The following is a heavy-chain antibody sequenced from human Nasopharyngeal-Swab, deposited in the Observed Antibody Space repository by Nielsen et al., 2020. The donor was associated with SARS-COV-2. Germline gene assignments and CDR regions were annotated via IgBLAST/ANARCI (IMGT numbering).Heavy chain of an antibody. CDR2: INAGNGNT. D-gene: IGHD3-9*01. J-gene: IGHJ6*02. V-gene: IGHV1-3*01. CDR3: ARDKYYDILTGKSYYYYGMDV. Sequence: ASVKVSCKASGYTFTSYAMHWVRKAPGQRLEWMGWINAGNGNTKYSQKFQGRVTITRDTSASTAYMELSSLRSEDTAVYYYARDKYYDILTGKSYYYYGMDVLGQGTTVTVSS. CDR1: GYTFTSYA.